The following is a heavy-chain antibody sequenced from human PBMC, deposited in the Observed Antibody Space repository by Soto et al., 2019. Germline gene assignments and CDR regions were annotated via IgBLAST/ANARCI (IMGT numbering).Heavy chain of an antibody. V-gene: IGHV4-39*01. D-gene: IGHD2-8*01. Sequence: TSETLSLTCTVSGGSISSSNYCWGWIRQPPGKGLAWIGTICYSGSTYYNPSLKSRVTISVDTSKTQFSLKLSSVTAADTAVYHCARLDIVPDYWGPGTLVTVSS. CDR1: GGSISSSNYC. CDR3: ARLDIVPDY. CDR2: ICYSGST. J-gene: IGHJ4*02.